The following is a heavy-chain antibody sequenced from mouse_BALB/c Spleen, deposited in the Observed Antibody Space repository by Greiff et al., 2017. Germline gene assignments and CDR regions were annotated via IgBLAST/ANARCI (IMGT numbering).Heavy chain of an antibody. CDR3: ARDGGDDYDGAWFAY. CDR2: ISSGGSYT. CDR1: GFTFSSYA. V-gene: IGHV5-9-4*01. J-gene: IGHJ3*01. D-gene: IGHD2-4*01. Sequence: EGKLVESGGGLVKPGGSLKLSCAASGFTFSSYAMSWVRQSPEKRLEWVAEISSGGSYTYYPDTVTGRFTISRDNAKNTLYLEMSSLRSEDTAMYYCARDGGDDYDGAWFAYWGQGTLVTVSA.